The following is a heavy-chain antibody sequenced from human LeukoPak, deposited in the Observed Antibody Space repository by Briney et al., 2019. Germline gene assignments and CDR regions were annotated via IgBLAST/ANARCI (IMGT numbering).Heavy chain of an antibody. CDR1: GFTFGNYW. J-gene: IGHJ3*02. Sequence: GGSLRLSCAASGFTFGNYWMHWXRQAPGKGLVWXXRXXXXXSSTNYADSVKGRFTISRDNAKKTLYLQMNSLTAEDTAVYYCARGQTYYDDSTGYHYYAFDIWGQGTMVTVSS. V-gene: IGHV3-74*01. CDR3: ARGQTYYDDSTGYHYYAFDI. CDR2: XXXXXSST. D-gene: IGHD3-9*01.